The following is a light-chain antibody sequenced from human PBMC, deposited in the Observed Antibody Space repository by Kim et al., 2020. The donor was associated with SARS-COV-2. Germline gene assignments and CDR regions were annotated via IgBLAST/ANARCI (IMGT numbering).Light chain of an antibody. CDR1: QSLVDTSGVTY. CDR2: KVS. V-gene: IGKV2-30*01. Sequence: QPASIACRSSQSLVDTSGVTYLTWFHQRPGQSPRRLIYKVSYRDSGVPDRFSGSGSGTDFTLKITRVEADDIGVYYCMQGTYWPPFGQGTKVDIK. CDR3: MQGTYWPP. J-gene: IGKJ1*01.